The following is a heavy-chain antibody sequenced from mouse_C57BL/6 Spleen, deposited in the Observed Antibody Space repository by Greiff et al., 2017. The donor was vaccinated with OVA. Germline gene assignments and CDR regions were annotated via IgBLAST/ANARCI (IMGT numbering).Heavy chain of an antibody. Sequence: VQLQQPGAELVMPGASVKLSCKASGYTFTSYWMHWVKQRPGQGLEWIGEIDPSDSYTNYNQKFKGKSTLTVDKSSSTAYMQLSSLSSEDSAVYNCAKGAVIALDYGGQGTTLTVSS. CDR3: AKGAVIALDY. CDR1: GYTFTSYW. V-gene: IGHV1-69*01. D-gene: IGHD1-1*01. CDR2: IDPSDSYT. J-gene: IGHJ2*01.